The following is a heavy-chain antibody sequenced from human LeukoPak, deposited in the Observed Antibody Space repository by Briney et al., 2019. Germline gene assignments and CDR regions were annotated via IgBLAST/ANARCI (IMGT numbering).Heavy chain of an antibody. CDR2: IRHSGST. V-gene: IGHV1-46*01. J-gene: IGHJ4*01. CDR3: AREEEGGTFDY. Sequence: SVPVSCKASGYTFTSYYMHWVRQAPGQGLEWMGIIRHSGSTSYAQKFQGRVTMTRDTSTSTVYMELSSLTSEDTAVYYCAREEEGGTFDYWGQGTLLPLFS. D-gene: IGHD3-16*01. CDR1: GYTFTSYY.